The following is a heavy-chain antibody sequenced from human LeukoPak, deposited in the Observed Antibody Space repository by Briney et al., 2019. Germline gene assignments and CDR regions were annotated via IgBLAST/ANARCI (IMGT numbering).Heavy chain of an antibody. CDR1: GGTFSSYA. J-gene: IGHJ4*02. CDR3: ARHEDILRNNYFNQ. V-gene: IGHV1-69*05. Sequence: SVKVSCKASGGTFSSYAISWVRQAPGQGLEWMGRFIPIFGTANYAQKFQGRVTITTDESTSTAYMELSSLRCEDSAVYYRARHEDILRNNYFNQWAQGTLVPVSS. CDR2: FIPIFGTA. D-gene: IGHD2-15*01.